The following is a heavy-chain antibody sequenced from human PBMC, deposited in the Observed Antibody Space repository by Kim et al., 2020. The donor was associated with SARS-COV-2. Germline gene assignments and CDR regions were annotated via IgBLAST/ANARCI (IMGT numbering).Heavy chain of an antibody. J-gene: IGHJ5*02. CDR1: GGSISSSSYY. D-gene: IGHD3-22*01. CDR3: ARHGGSIPMRVVVITKNGFDP. Sequence: SETLSLTCTVSGGSISSSSYYWGWIRQPPGKGLEWIGSIYYSGSTYYNPSLKSRVTISVDTSKNQFSLKLSSVTAADTAVYYCARHGGSIPMRVVVITKNGFDPWGQGTLVTVSS. V-gene: IGHV4-39*01. CDR2: IYYSGST.